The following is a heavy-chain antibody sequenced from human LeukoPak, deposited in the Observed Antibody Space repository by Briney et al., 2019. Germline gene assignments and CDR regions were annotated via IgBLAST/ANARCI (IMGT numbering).Heavy chain of an antibody. CDR1: GFTFSSYA. CDR2: ISGSGGST. CDR3: AKDRGSGWYLN. V-gene: IGHV3-23*01. Sequence: GGSLRLSCAASGFTFSSYAMSWVRPAPGKGLEWVSAISGSGGSTYYADSVKGRFTISRDNSKNTLYLQMNSLRAEDTAVYYCAKDRGSGWYLNWGQGTPVTVSS. J-gene: IGHJ4*02. D-gene: IGHD6-19*01.